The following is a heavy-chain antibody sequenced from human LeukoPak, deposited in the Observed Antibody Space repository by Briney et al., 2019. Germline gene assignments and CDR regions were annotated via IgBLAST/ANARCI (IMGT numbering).Heavy chain of an antibody. Sequence: GGSLRLSCAASGFTFSTYTMNWVRQAPGKGLEWVSYISSASDIIYYADSVRGRFTISRDNSKNTLYLQMNSLRAEDTAVYYCARDRYSSGWYKSYGMDVWGQGTTVTVSS. V-gene: IGHV3-48*01. J-gene: IGHJ6*02. CDR2: ISSASDII. D-gene: IGHD6-19*01. CDR3: ARDRYSSGWYKSYGMDV. CDR1: GFTFSTYT.